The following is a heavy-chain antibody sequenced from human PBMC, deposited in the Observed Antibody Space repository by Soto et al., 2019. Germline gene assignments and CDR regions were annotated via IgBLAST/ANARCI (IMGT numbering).Heavy chain of an antibody. CDR2: IYYSGST. Sequence: QVQLQESGPGLVKPSETLSLTCTVSGGSVSSGSYYWSWIRQPPGKGLEWIGYIYYSGSTNYNPSRKSRVTLSVDTSKNQFSLKLSSVTAADTAVYYCARDPDSNYYYYGMDVWGQGTTVTVSS. D-gene: IGHD3-22*01. CDR3: ARDPDSNYYYYGMDV. J-gene: IGHJ6*02. CDR1: GGSVSSGSYY. V-gene: IGHV4-61*01.